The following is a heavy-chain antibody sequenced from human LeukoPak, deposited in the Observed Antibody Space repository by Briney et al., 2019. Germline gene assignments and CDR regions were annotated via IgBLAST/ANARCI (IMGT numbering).Heavy chain of an antibody. V-gene: IGHV4-39*07. CDR2: IYYSGST. CDR3: ARGGTVTPDWHYYMDV. D-gene: IGHD4-17*01. J-gene: IGHJ6*03. Sequence: SETLSLTCSVSGDSISSSRYHWGWIRQSPGKGLEWIGNIYYSGSTYYNPSLKSRVSISVDPSKNQFSLKLTSVTAADTAVYYCARGGTVTPDWHYYMDVWGKGTTVTVSS. CDR1: GDSISSSRYH.